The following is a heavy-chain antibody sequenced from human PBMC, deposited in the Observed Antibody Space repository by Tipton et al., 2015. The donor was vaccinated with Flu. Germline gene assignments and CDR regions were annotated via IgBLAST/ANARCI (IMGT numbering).Heavy chain of an antibody. CDR2: IYTSGST. D-gene: IGHD4-17*01. J-gene: IGHJ5*02. V-gene: IGHV4-61*02. CDR1: GGSISSGSYY. CDR3: ARDRVGDYSGFDP. Sequence: LRLSCTVSGGSISSGSYYWSWIRQPAGKGLEWIGRIYTSGSTNYNPSLKSRATISVDTSKNQFSLKLSSVTAADTAVYYCARDRVGDYSGFDPWGQGTLFTVSS.